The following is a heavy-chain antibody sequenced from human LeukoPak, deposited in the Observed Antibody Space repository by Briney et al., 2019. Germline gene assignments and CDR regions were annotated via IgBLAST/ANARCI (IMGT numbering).Heavy chain of an antibody. J-gene: IGHJ4*02. Sequence: PGRSLRLSCAASGFTFSSYGMHWVRQAPGKGLEWVAVISYDGSNKYYADSVKGRSTISRDNSKNTLYLQMNSLRAEDTAVYYCAKDHSHYYGSGSYLDFLDYWGQGTLVTVSS. CDR2: ISYDGSNK. D-gene: IGHD3-10*01. CDR1: GFTFSSYG. CDR3: AKDHSHYYGSGSYLDFLDY. V-gene: IGHV3-30*18.